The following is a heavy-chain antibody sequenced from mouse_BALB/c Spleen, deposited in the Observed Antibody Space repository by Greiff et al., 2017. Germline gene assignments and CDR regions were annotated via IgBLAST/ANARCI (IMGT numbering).Heavy chain of an antibody. CDR1: EYEFPSHD. Sequence: EVKLMESGGGLVQPGESLKLSCESTEYEFPSHDMSWVRKTPEKRLELVAAINSDGGSTYYPDTMERRFIISRDNTKKTLYLQMSSLRSEDTALYYCARSDYDKGPFAYWGQGTLVTVSA. CDR3: ARSDYDKGPFAY. D-gene: IGHD2-4*01. V-gene: IGHV5-2*01. J-gene: IGHJ3*01. CDR2: INSDGGST.